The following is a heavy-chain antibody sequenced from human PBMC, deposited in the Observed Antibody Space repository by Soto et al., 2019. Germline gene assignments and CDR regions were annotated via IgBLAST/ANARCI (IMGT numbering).Heavy chain of an antibody. Sequence: QVQLVQSGAEVKKPGSSVKVSCKASGGTFSTHAISWVRQAPGQGLEWLGGIIPTLGTPNYAQKFQGRVTVTAVEYTSTAYMELSRLTSEDTAVYYCARAAFRSGYYGYYYGMDVWGQGTAVNV. J-gene: IGHJ6*02. CDR1: GGTFSTHA. CDR2: IIPTLGTP. D-gene: IGHD3-3*01. V-gene: IGHV1-69*01. CDR3: ARAAFRSGYYGYYYGMDV.